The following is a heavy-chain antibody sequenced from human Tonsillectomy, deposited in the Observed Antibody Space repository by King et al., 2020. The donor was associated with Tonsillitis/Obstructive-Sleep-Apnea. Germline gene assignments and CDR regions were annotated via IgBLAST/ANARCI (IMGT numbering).Heavy chain of an antibody. CDR3: ARDRIAVAGNEVQYYYMDV. Sequence: QLQESGPGLVKPSETLSLTCTVSVGSVSSGSYYWTWIRQPPGRGVEWFGYIYYSGSTNYNPPPKSRVPISVHTSKNHFSLKLRSVPAADTAVYYCARDRIAVAGNEVQYYYMDVWGKGTTVTVSS. J-gene: IGHJ6*03. D-gene: IGHD6-19*01. CDR2: IYYSGST. V-gene: IGHV4-61*03. CDR1: VGSVSSGSYY.